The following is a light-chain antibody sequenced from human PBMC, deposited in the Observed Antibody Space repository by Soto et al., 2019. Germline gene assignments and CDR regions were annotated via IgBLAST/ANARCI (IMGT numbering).Light chain of an antibody. Sequence: EIVLTQSPGTLSLSPGERATLSCRASQSVTSGYLAWYQQQPNRAPRLLIYGASYRATDIPDRFGGGGSGTDFTLTISRLEPEDFAVYYCQHYSSSPPAITFGQGTRLEIK. V-gene: IGKV3-20*01. J-gene: IGKJ5*01. CDR2: GAS. CDR1: QSVTSGY. CDR3: QHYSSSPPAIT.